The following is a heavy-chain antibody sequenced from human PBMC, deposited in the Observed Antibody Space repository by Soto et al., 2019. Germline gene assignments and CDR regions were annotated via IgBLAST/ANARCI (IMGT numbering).Heavy chain of an antibody. J-gene: IGHJ2*01. D-gene: IGHD2-2*02. V-gene: IGHV1-69*01. Sequence: QVQLVQSGAEVKKPGASVKVSCKASGGTFSSYAISWVRQAPGHGLEWMGGIIPIFGTANYAQKFHGRVTITADESTSTSYMELSSLRSEDTAVYYCAIPRRANWYFDLWCRGTLVTVSS. CDR3: AIPRRANWYFDL. CDR1: GGTFSSYA. CDR2: IIPIFGTA.